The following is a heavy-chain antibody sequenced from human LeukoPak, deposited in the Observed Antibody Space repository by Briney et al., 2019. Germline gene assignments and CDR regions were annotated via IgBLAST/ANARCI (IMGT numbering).Heavy chain of an antibody. CDR1: GFTFNIYS. Sequence: GGSLRLSCAASGFTFNIYSMNWVRQSPGKGLEWVAVITYDATNQYYADSVKGRFTISRDDSKSTLYLQMNSLRAEDTAMYYCVRDFASGSYYNLLYYWGQKTLGSLSS. D-gene: IGHD3-10*01. CDR2: ITYDATNQ. V-gene: IGHV3-30*04. CDR3: VRDFASGSYYNLLYY. J-gene: IGHJ4*02.